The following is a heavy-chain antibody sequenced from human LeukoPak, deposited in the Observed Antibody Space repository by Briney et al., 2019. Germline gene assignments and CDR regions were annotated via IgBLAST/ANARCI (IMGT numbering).Heavy chain of an antibody. CDR2: IYYSGGT. D-gene: IGHD2-15*01. CDR3: ARAPRSLNCSGGSCYSVHYYYYMDV. V-gene: IGHV4-59*01. Sequence: SETLSLTCTVSGGSISSYYWSWIRQPPGKGLEWIGYIYYSGGTNYNPSLKSRVTISVDTSKNQFSLKLSSVTAADTAVYYCARAPRSLNCSGGSCYSVHYYYYMDVWGKGTTVTVSS. J-gene: IGHJ6*03. CDR1: GGSISSYY.